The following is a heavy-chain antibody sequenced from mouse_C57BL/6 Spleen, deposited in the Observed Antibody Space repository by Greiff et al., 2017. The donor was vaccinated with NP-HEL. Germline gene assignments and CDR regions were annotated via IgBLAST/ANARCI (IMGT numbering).Heavy chain of an antibody. D-gene: IGHD2-3*01. V-gene: IGHV1-26*01. J-gene: IGHJ3*01. Sequence: EVQLQQSGPELVKPGASVKISCKASGYTFTDYYMNWVKQSHGKSLEWIGDINPNNGGTSYNQKFKGKATLTVDKSSSTAYMELRSLTSEDSAVYYCARPYEGYYVGLAYWGQGTLVTVSA. CDR2: INPNNGGT. CDR1: GYTFTDYY. CDR3: ARPYEGYYVGLAY.